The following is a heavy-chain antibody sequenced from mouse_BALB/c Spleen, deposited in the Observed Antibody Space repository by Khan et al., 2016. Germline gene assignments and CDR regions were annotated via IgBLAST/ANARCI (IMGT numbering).Heavy chain of an antibody. Sequence: QVQLQQPGADLVRPGASVKLSCKASGYTFTNYWMQWVKQRPGQGLEWIGAIYPGDGDTRYTQKFKGKATLTADKSSTTAYMQLSSLASEDSAVYYCARSKIRGYFDYWGQGTTLTVSS. J-gene: IGHJ2*01. V-gene: IGHV1-87*01. CDR2: IYPGDGDT. CDR1: GYTFTNYW. CDR3: ARSKIRGYFDY. D-gene: IGHD2-4*01.